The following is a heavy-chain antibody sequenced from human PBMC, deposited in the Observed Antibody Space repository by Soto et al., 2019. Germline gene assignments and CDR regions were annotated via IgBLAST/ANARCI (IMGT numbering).Heavy chain of an antibody. D-gene: IGHD6-19*01. J-gene: IGHJ4*02. CDR1: GFTFGYYA. CDR2: IRSKAYGGTT. CDR3: TRIPGYSSGWYYFDY. Sequence: GGSLRVSCTASGFTFGYYAMSWVRQSPGKGLEWVGFIRSKAYGGTTEYAASVKGRFTISRDDSKSIAYLQMNSLKTEDTAVYYCTRIPGYSSGWYYFDYWGQGTLVTVSS. V-gene: IGHV3-49*04.